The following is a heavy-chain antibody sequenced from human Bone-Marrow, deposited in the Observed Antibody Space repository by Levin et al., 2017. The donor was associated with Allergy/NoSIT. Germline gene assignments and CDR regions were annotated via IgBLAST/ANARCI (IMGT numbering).Heavy chain of an antibody. CDR1: GGPISNFF. Sequence: GSLRLSCTVSGGPISNFFWGWIRQPAGKELEWIGRIYTTGSTDYNPSLNSRATLSVDTSKNHFSLTLNSVTAADTAVYYCAREARTYDGSGYFYDYWGQGTLVTVSS. CDR2: IYTTGST. J-gene: IGHJ4*02. CDR3: AREARTYDGSGYFYDY. V-gene: IGHV4-4*07. D-gene: IGHD3-22*01.